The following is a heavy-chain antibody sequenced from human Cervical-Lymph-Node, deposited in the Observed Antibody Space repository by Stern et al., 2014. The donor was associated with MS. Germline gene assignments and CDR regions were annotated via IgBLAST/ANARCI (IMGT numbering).Heavy chain of an antibody. J-gene: IGHJ4*02. V-gene: IGHV5-51*01. CDR2: MHPGDSDT. CDR1: GYTFTDYW. CDR3: ARGREYAYTTLDF. Sequence: EVQLVESGAEVRKPGESLKISCKGSGYTFTDYWIAWVRHMPEKGLEWMGIMHPGDSDTRYSPSFQGQVTISADKSINTVFLQWRSLKSSDTALYFCARGREYAYTTLDFWGQGTPV. D-gene: IGHD1-26*01.